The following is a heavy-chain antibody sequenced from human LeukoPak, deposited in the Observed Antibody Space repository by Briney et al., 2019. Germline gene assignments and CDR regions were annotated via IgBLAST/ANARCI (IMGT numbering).Heavy chain of an antibody. J-gene: IGHJ6*02. Sequence: GGSLRLSCAAAEFSVSSNYMTWVRQAPGKGLECVSVIYSGGNTDYADSVKGRFTISRDNSRNTLYLQMNSLRTEDTALYYCTRATDPSKGMAVWGQGTTVTVSS. D-gene: IGHD4-11*01. CDR1: EFSVSSNY. V-gene: IGHV3-53*01. CDR3: TRATDPSKGMAV. CDR2: IYSGGNT.